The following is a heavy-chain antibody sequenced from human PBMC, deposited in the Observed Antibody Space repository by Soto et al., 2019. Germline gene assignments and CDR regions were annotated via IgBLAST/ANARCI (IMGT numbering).Heavy chain of an antibody. V-gene: IGHV4-31*03. CDR1: GGTISNGGYY. D-gene: IGHD3-10*01. CDR3: ARVRGSGSYAAYYFDS. CDR2: IHYSGST. Sequence: SETLCLTCTASGGTISNGGYYWNCVRQHQGKGLEWIGYIHYSGSTWYNPSLESRVTISVDTSKDQFYLKLRSVNAADTSFYYCARVRGSGSYAAYYFDSWGQGTLVTVSS. J-gene: IGHJ4*01.